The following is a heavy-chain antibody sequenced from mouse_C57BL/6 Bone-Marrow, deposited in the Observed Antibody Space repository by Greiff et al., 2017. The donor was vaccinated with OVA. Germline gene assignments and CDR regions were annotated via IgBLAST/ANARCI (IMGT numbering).Heavy chain of an antibody. V-gene: IGHV8-8*01. CDR3: ARDYGSYYFDY. J-gene: IGHJ2*01. CDR2: IWWDDDK. Sequence: QVTLKVSGPGILQPSQTLSLTCSFSGFSLSTFGMGVGWIRQPSGKGLEWLAHIWWDDDKYYNPALKSRLTISKDTSKNQVFLMIANVDTADTATYYCARDYGSYYFDYWGQGTTLTVSS. D-gene: IGHD1-1*01. CDR1: GFSLSTFGMG.